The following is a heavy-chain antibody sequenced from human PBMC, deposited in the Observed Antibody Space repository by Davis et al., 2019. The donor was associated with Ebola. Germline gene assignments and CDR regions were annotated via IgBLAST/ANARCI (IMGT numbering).Heavy chain of an antibody. CDR2: ISGFNTNT. D-gene: IGHD3-9*01. CDR3: ARAPNYDVLTDTSSYYFDY. V-gene: IGHV1-18*04. Sequence: ASVKVSCRSSGYTFTSYGLVWVRQAPGLGLEWMGWISGFNTNTNFAQKFQGRVTVSKDTSTNTADMDLRGLTSDDTAIYYCARAPNYDVLTDTSSYYFDYWGQGTLVTVSS. J-gene: IGHJ4*02. CDR1: GYTFTSYG.